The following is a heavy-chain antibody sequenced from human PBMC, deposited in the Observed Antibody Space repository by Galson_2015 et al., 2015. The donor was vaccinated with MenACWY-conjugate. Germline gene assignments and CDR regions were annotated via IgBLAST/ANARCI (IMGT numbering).Heavy chain of an antibody. CDR1: GYSISSDDY. D-gene: IGHD2-21*02. CDR2: VYHSGTT. J-gene: IGHJ4*02. CDR3: ARGPKYGGDAYFDY. Sequence: SETLSLTCTVSGYSISSDDYWGWIRQSPGKGLEWIASVYHSGTTYYNPSLKGRVTISGDTSKNQFSLRLSSVTVADTAVYYCARGPKYGGDAYFDYWGQGTLVTVSA. V-gene: IGHV4-38-2*02.